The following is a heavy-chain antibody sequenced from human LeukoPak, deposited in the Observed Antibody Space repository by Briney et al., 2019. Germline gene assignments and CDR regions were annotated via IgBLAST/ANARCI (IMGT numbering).Heavy chain of an antibody. Sequence: GGSLRLSCAASGFTFSDYYMSWIRQAPGKGLEWVGRIKSKTDGGTTDYAAPVKGRFTILRDDSKNTLYLQMNSLKTEDTAVYYCTTDGVGYCSSTSCGHDYWGQGTLVTVSS. CDR3: TTDGVGYCSSTSCGHDY. CDR1: GFTFSDYY. V-gene: IGHV3-15*01. CDR2: IKSKTDGGTT. J-gene: IGHJ4*02. D-gene: IGHD2-2*01.